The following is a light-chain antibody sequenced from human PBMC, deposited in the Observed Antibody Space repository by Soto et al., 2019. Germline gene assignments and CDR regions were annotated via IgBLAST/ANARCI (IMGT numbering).Light chain of an antibody. J-gene: IGLJ2*01. V-gene: IGLV2-8*01. CDR3: SSYAGSSNGV. Sequence: QSALTQPPSASGSPGQSVTISCTGTSSDLGGYNYVSWYQQHPGKAPKLMIYEVNKRPSGVPDRFSGSKSGNTASLTVSGLQAEDEADYYCSSYAGSSNGVFGGGTKLTVL. CDR2: EVN. CDR1: SSDLGGYNY.